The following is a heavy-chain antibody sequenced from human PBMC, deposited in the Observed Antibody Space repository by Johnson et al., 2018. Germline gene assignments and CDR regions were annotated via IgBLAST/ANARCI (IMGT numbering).Heavy chain of an antibody. CDR3: ARARMPYGDYLEYFQH. D-gene: IGHD4-17*01. V-gene: IGHV3-33*08. CDR2: IWYDGSNK. Sequence: QVQLVESGGGVVQXGRSXRLXCAASGFTFSTYGMHWVRQAPGQGLEWVAVIWYDGSNKYYADSVKGRFTISRDNSKNTLYLQMNSLRAEDTAVYYCARARMPYGDYLEYFQHWGQGTLVTVSS. CDR1: GFTFSTYG. J-gene: IGHJ1*01.